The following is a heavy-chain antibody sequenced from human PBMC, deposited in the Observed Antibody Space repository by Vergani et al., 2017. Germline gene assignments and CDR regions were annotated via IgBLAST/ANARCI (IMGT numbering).Heavy chain of an antibody. J-gene: IGHJ6*03. CDR2: IDHTGRP. CDR1: GRSFTSYH. Sequence: QVQLQQWGGGLLKPSETLSLTCVVNGRSFTSYHWTWIRQSPGEGLEWVGDIDHTGRPDYNPSLKGRLTMSVDKSRNQFSLTLNSVTATDTAIYFCARVNTETNGHLYYCYYMDVWGQGTAVTVS. CDR3: ARVNTETNGHLYYCYYMDV. D-gene: IGHD4-11*01. V-gene: IGHV4-34*01.